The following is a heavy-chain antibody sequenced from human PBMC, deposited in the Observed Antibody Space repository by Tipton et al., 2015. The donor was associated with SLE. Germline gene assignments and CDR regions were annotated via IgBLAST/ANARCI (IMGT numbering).Heavy chain of an antibody. J-gene: IGHJ4*02. CDR3: ARDVGGYNTGWFPYYFDY. CDR2: ISYSGST. D-gene: IGHD2-8*02. V-gene: IGHV4-31*03. Sequence: TLSLTCTVSGGSISGYYWSWIRQYPGKGLEWIGYISYSGSTNYNSSLKSRLTISVDTSKNQFSLKLSSVTAADTAVYYCARDVGGYNTGWFPYYFDYWGQGTLVTVSS. CDR1: GGSISGYY.